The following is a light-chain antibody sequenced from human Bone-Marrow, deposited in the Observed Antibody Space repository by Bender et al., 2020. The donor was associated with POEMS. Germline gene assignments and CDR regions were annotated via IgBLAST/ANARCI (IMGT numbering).Light chain of an antibody. CDR3: CSYTGSVTVM. Sequence: QSVLTQPPSVSGTPGQRVTISCSGSSSNIGVNYVYWYQQLPGTAPKLLIHTNNQRPSGVPDRFSGSKSGTSASLAISGLQSEDEADYYCCSYTGSVTVMFGGGTKLTVL. CDR1: SSNIGVNY. V-gene: IGLV1-47*01. CDR2: TNN. J-gene: IGLJ3*02.